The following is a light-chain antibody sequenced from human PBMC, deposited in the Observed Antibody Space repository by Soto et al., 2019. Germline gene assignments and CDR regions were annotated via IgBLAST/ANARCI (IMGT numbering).Light chain of an antibody. J-gene: IGLJ1*01. CDR3: CSYAGSDVFV. Sequence: QSALTQPASVSGSPGQSITISCTGTNSDIGNYNIVSRYQQHPDKAPKLIIYEVTKRPSGVSNRFSGSKSGNPASLTISGLQGEDEGDYHCCSYAGSDVFVLGTGTKVTVL. CDR2: EVT. V-gene: IGLV2-23*02. CDR1: NSDIGNYNI.